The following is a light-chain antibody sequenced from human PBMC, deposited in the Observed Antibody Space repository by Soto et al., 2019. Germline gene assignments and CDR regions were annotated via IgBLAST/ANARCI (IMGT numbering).Light chain of an antibody. J-gene: IGKJ1*01. Sequence: DIQMTQSPSSLSASVGDRVTITCRASQDIRNDLVWYQQKPGKAPKRLIYAASSLQSGVPSRFSGSGSGTEFTLTISSLQPEDFTTFYCLQHNSYPWTFGQGTNVEIK. V-gene: IGKV1-17*01. CDR3: LQHNSYPWT. CDR2: AAS. CDR1: QDIRND.